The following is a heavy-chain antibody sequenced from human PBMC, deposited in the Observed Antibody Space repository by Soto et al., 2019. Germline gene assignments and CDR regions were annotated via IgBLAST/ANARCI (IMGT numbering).Heavy chain of an antibody. D-gene: IGHD4-4*01. CDR1: GGTFSSCA. V-gene: IGHV1-69*13. CDR3: ARGVPVTTPIYYYYGMDV. J-gene: IGHJ6*02. Sequence: ASVKVSCKASGGTFSSCAIIWVRQAPGQGLEWMGGIIPIFGTANYAQKFQGRVTITADESTSTAYMELSSLRSEDTAVYYCARGVPVTTPIYYYYGMDVWGQGTTVTVSS. CDR2: IIPIFGTA.